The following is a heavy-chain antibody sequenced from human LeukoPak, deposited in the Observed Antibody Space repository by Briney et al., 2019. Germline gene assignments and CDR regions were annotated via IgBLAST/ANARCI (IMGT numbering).Heavy chain of an antibody. CDR2: IYYSGNT. J-gene: IGHJ4*02. CDR1: GESFSGYC. V-gene: IGHV4-34*01. CDR3: ARQTGSGLFILP. D-gene: IGHD3/OR15-3a*01. Sequence: SETLSLTCAVYGESFSGYCWSWIRQPPGKGLEWIGSIYYSGNTYYNASLKSQVSISIDTSKNQFSLRLTSVTAADTAVYYCARQTGSGLFILPGGQGTLVTVSS.